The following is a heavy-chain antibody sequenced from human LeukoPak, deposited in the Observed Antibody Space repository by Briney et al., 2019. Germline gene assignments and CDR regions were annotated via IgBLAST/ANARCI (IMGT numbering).Heavy chain of an antibody. CDR3: ARRIEL. Sequence: GGSLRLSCAASGFTFSSYSMNWVRQAPGKGLEWVSYISSSSTIYYADSVKGRFTISRDNARNSLYLQMNSLRAEDTAVYYCARRIELWGQGTLVTVSS. CDR1: GFTFSSYS. D-gene: IGHD1-26*01. V-gene: IGHV3-48*04. CDR2: ISSSSTI. J-gene: IGHJ4*02.